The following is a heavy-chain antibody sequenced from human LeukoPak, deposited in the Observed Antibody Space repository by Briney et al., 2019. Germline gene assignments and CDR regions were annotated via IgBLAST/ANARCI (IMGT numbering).Heavy chain of an antibody. CDR3: AKDQTYYYDSASFDY. CDR2: ISGDGGST. V-gene: IGHV3-43*02. Sequence: PGGSLRLPCAASGFTFDDYAMHWVRQAPGKGLEWVSLISGDGGSTYYADSVKGRFTISRDNSKNSLYLQMNSLRTEDTALYYCAKDQTYYYDSASFDYWGQGTLVTVSS. CDR1: GFTFDDYA. D-gene: IGHD3-22*01. J-gene: IGHJ4*02.